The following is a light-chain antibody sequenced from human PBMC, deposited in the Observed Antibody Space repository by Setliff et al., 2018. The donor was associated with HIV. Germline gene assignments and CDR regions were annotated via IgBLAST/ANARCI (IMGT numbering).Light chain of an antibody. Sequence: QSALTQPASVPGSPGQSITISCTGTSSDVGRYNLVSWYQQHPGKAPKLMIYQATKRPSGVSNRSSGSKSGNTASLTISGLQAEDEADYYCCSNTGSNTYVFGTGTKVTVL. V-gene: IGLV2-23*01. CDR2: QAT. CDR3: CSNTGSNTYV. J-gene: IGLJ1*01. CDR1: SSDVGRYNL.